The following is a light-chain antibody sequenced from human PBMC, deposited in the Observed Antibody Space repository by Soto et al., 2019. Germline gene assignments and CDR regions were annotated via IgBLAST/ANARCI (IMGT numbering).Light chain of an antibody. V-gene: IGKV1-5*03. CDR1: QSISNW. Sequence: DIQMTQSPSTLSASVGDTVTITCRASQSISNWLAWYQQKPGQAPKHLIHKASTLESGVPSRFSGSGSGTEFTLTISSLQPDDFATFYCQQYDRFPYTFGQGTKLEIK. CDR3: QQYDRFPYT. J-gene: IGKJ2*01. CDR2: KAS.